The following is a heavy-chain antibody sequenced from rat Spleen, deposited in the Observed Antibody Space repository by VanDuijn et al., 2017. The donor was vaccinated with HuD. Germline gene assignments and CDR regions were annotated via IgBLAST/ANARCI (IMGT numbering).Heavy chain of an antibody. D-gene: IGHD1-7*01. CDR3: SRSMGRGFAY. J-gene: IGHJ3*01. Sequence: EVQLQESGPGLVKPSQSLSLTCSVTGYSITSNYWGWIRKFPGNKMEWMGYISYSGSTSYNPSLKSRISITRDTSKNQFFLQLNSVTTEDTAMYYCSRSMGRGFAYWGQGTLVTVSS. CDR1: GYSITSNY. CDR2: ISYSGST. V-gene: IGHV3-1*01.